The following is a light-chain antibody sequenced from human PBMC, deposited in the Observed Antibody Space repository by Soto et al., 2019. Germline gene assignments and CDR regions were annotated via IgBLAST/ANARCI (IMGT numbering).Light chain of an antibody. CDR3: QHYDSSPPIT. V-gene: IGKV3-20*01. J-gene: IGKJ5*01. CDR2: GTS. Sequence: EVVLTQSPGTLSLCQGERATLSCRARHSVSSSYIAWYQQKPVRAPRLLIYGTSTRATGIPDRFSGSGSGTDFTLTISRLEPEDFAVYYCQHYDSSPPITFGQGRRLEMK. CDR1: HSVSSSY.